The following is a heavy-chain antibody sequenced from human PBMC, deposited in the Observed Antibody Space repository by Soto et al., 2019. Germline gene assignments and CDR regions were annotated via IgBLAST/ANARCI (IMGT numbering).Heavy chain of an antibody. CDR3: ARGEDAFLYYGLGA. CDR1: GGPITSSY. Sequence: SETLSLTCTVSGGPITSSYWSWIRRPPGKGLEWIAYIYDTGISGYTPSTSYNPSLKSRVTMSVDTSKSQFSLKLTPVTAADTAVYYCARGEDAFLYYGLGAWGEG. J-gene: IGHJ6*02. V-gene: IGHV4-59*01. CDR2: IYDTGISGYTPST.